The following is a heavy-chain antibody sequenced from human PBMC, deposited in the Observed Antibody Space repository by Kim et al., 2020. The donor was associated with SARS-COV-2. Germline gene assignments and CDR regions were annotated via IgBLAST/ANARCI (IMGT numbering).Heavy chain of an antibody. CDR1: GFTFSDYY. D-gene: IGHD5-12*01. Sequence: GGSLRLSCAASGFTFSDYYMSWIRQAPGKGLEWVSYISSSSSYTNYADSVKGRFTISRDNAKNSLYLQMNSLRAEDTAVYYCAREGDGYNYFDYWGQGTLVTVSS. J-gene: IGHJ4*02. CDR3: AREGDGYNYFDY. V-gene: IGHV3-11*06. CDR2: ISSSSSYT.